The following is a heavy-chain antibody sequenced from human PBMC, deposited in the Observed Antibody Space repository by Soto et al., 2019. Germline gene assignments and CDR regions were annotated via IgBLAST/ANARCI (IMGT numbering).Heavy chain of an antibody. Sequence: GESLKISCKVSVYSFTNDWIGWVRQMPGKGLDWMGIIYPGDSDTTYSTSFQGQVTISADKSTNTAYLQWSSLKASDTAMYYCARRIAAVGTLDYWGQGTPVTVSS. CDR1: VYSFTNDW. J-gene: IGHJ4*02. D-gene: IGHD6-13*01. V-gene: IGHV5-51*01. CDR2: IYPGDSDT. CDR3: ARRIAAVGTLDY.